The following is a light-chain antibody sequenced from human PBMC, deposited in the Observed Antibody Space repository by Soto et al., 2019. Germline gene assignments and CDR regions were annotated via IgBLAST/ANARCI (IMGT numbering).Light chain of an antibody. V-gene: IGKV3-15*01. CDR2: GAS. CDR1: QSVSSN. Sequence: ILMTQSPSTLSVSPGERATLSCRASQSVSSNLAWYQQKPGQAPRLLIYGASTRATGIPARFSGSGSGTEFTLTISSLQSEDFAVYYCQQYNNWLWTFGQGTKVDIK. CDR3: QQYNNWLWT. J-gene: IGKJ1*01.